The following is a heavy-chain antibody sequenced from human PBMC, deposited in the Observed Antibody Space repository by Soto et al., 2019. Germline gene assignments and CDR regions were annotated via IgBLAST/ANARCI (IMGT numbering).Heavy chain of an antibody. CDR2: ISGHNGNT. D-gene: IGHD3-10*01. Sequence: VASVKVSCKASGYNFTNYGISWVRQAPGQGLEWMGWISGHNGNTNYAQKIQGRVTMTTDTSTSTAYMELRSRRSDDTAVYYCASDYSGSGSPRSSFFYWGQGTLVTVSS. CDR1: GYNFTNYG. V-gene: IGHV1-18*01. CDR3: ASDYSGSGSPRSSFFY. J-gene: IGHJ4*02.